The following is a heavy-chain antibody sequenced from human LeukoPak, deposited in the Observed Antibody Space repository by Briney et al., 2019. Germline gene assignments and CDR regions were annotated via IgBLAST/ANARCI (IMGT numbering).Heavy chain of an antibody. CDR3: ARGIVLMVYAFDY. D-gene: IGHD2-8*01. V-gene: IGHV4-34*01. J-gene: IGHJ4*02. CDR2: INHSGGT. CDR1: GGSFSGYY. Sequence: SETLSLTCAVYGGSFSGYYWSWIRQPPGKGLEWIGEINHSGGTNYNPSLKSRVTISVDTSKNQFSLMLSSVTAADAALYYCARGIVLMVYAFDYWGQGTLVTVSS.